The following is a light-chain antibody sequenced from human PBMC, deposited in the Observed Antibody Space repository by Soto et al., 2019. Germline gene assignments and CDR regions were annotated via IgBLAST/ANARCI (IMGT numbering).Light chain of an antibody. Sequence: EIVLTQSPXTLSLSPGERATLSCRASQSVSSSYLAWYQQKPGQAPRLLIYGASSRATGIPDRFSGSGSGTDFTLTISRLEPEDFAVYYCQQYGSSPPVTFGGGTKVEIK. CDR2: GAS. CDR1: QSVSSSY. J-gene: IGKJ4*01. V-gene: IGKV3-20*01. CDR3: QQYGSSPPVT.